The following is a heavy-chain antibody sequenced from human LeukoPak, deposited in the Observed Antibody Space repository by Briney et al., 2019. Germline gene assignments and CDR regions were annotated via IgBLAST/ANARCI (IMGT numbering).Heavy chain of an antibody. CDR2: IIPIFGIA. CDR3: ARGTPFDSSGYHYYFDY. Sequence: GASVKVSCKASGGTFSSHAISWVRQAPGQGLEWMGGIIPIFGIANYAQKFQGRVTITAGESTSTAYMELSSLRSEDTAVYYCARGTPFDSSGYHYYFDYWGQGTLVTVSS. V-gene: IGHV1-69*13. D-gene: IGHD3-22*01. J-gene: IGHJ4*02. CDR1: GGTFSSHA.